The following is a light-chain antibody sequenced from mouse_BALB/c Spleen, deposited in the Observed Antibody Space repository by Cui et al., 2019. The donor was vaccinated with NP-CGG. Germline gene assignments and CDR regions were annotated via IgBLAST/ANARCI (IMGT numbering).Light chain of an antibody. J-gene: IGLJ1*01. Sequence: AFVTPESSLTTSPGETVTLTCRSNTGAVTTSNYANWVQEKPDHLFTGLIGGTNNRAPGIPARFSGSLIGDKAALTITGAQTEDEAIYFCALWYSNHWVFGGGTKLTVL. CDR1: TGAVTTSNY. CDR2: GTN. CDR3: ALWYSNHWV. V-gene: IGLV1*01.